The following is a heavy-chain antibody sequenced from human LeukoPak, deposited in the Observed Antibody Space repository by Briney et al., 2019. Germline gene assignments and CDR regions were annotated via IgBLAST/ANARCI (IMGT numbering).Heavy chain of an antibody. Sequence: SETLSLTCAVYGGSFSGYYWSWIRQPPGKGLEWIGEINHSGSTNYNPSLKSRVTISVDTSKNQFSLKLSSVTAADTAVYYCARAAAAYYYYYYMDVWGKGTTVTVS. J-gene: IGHJ6*03. D-gene: IGHD2-2*01. CDR2: INHSGST. CDR3: ARAAAAYYYYYYMDV. CDR1: GGSFSGYY. V-gene: IGHV4-34*01.